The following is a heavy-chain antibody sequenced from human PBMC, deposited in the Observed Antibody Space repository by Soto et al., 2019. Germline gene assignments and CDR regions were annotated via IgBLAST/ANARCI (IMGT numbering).Heavy chain of an antibody. V-gene: IGHV4-30-4*01. J-gene: IGHJ4*02. CDR3: ARDVDY. CDR1: CGSISSVDYY. CDR2: IYYIGIX. Sequence: SETLSLTCTVSCGSISSVDYYWSWIRQPPGKCLEWMGYIYYIGIXXYNPSLKXXATISVDTSNXQFSLXLSSVTAADTAVYYCARDVDYWRQGTLVTVSS.